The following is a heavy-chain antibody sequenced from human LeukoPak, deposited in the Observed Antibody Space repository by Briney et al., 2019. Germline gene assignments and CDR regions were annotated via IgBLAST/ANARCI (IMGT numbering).Heavy chain of an antibody. CDR2: IIPIFGTA. V-gene: IGHV1-69*13. Sequence: ASVKVSCKASGGTFGSYAISWVRQAPGQGLEWMGGIIPIFGTANYAQKFQGRVTITADESASTAYMELSSLRSEDTAVYYCAREDIVVVVAATYYYYYGMDVWGQGTTVTVSS. CDR3: AREDIVVVVAATYYYYYGMDV. CDR1: GGTFGSYA. J-gene: IGHJ6*02. D-gene: IGHD2-15*01.